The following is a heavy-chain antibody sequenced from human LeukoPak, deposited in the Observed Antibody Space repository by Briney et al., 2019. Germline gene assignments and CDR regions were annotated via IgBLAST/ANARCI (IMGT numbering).Heavy chain of an antibody. CDR3: AREDWGSGFDY. J-gene: IGHJ4*02. Sequence: GGSLRLSCAASGLTVSSNYMSWVRQAPGKGLEWVSVIYSGGTTYYADSVKGRFTILRDHSKNTLYLQMNSLRAEDTAVYYCAREDWGSGFDYWGQGTLVTVSS. CDR1: GLTVSSNY. D-gene: IGHD7-27*01. CDR2: IYSGGTT. V-gene: IGHV3-53*01.